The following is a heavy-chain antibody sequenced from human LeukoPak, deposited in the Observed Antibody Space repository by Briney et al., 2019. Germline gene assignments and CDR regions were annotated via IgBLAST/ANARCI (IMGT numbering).Heavy chain of an antibody. D-gene: IGHD4-17*01. V-gene: IGHV4-59*01. CDR3: AGSSSGLDYGDYYFDY. CDR1: DGSITTYY. CDR2: VFYSGRT. J-gene: IGHJ4*02. Sequence: SETLSLTCTVSDGSITTYYWSWIRQPPGRALEWIGYVFYSGRTNYNPSLKSRVTMSIDTSKNQFSLNLRTVTAADTAVYYCAGSSSGLDYGDYYFDYWGRGTLVTVFS.